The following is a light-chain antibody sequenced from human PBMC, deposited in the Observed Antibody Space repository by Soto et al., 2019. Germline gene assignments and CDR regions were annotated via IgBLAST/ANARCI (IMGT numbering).Light chain of an antibody. J-gene: IGLJ2*01. CDR2: EVS. CDR1: SSDVGGYNY. Sequence: QSALTQPPSASGSPGQSVTISCTGTSSDVGGYNYVSWYQQHPGKAPKLMIYEVSKRPSGVPDRFSGSKSGNTASLTVSGLQAEDEADYYCSSYAAQKVFGVGTKLTVL. CDR3: SSYAAQKV. V-gene: IGLV2-8*01.